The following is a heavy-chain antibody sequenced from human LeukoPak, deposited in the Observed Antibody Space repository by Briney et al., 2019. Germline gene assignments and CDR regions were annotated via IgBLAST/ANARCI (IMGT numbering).Heavy chain of an antibody. V-gene: IGHV3-48*01. CDR2: ISSSSSIV. Sequence: GGSLRLSCAASGFTFSSYSMDWVRQAPGKGPEWVSYISSSSSIVYYADSVKGRFAISRDNSNNMLYLQMNSLRAEDTAVYYCAKRATMSGATYYFDYWGQGTLVTVSS. CDR1: GFTFSSYS. J-gene: IGHJ4*02. CDR3: AKRATMSGATYYFDY. D-gene: IGHD5-12*01.